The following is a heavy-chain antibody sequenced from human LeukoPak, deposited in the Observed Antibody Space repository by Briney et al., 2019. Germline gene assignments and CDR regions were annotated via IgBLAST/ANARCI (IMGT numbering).Heavy chain of an antibody. D-gene: IGHD1-26*01. Sequence: ASVKVSCKASGYTFTGFYIHWVRQAPGQGLEWMGWINPNSGGTNYAQKFQGRVTMTRDTSISTAYMELSRLRSDDTAVYYCARVRRSWDRGWFDPWGQGTLVTVSS. J-gene: IGHJ5*02. V-gene: IGHV1-2*02. CDR3: ARVRRSWDRGWFDP. CDR2: INPNSGGT. CDR1: GYTFTGFY.